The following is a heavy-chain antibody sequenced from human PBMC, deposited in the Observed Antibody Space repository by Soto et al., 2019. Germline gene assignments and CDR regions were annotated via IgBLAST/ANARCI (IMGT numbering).Heavy chain of an antibody. V-gene: IGHV4-30-4*01. J-gene: IGHJ4*02. CDR1: GGSISSGDYY. Sequence: SETLSLTCTVSGGSISSGDYYWSWIRQPPGKGLEWIGYISYSGNTYYNPSLETRVTISVDTSKNQFSLRLTSVTAADTAVYYCARASTVTTGANFDYWGQGTTVTVSS. D-gene: IGHD4-17*01. CDR2: ISYSGNT. CDR3: ARASTVTTGANFDY.